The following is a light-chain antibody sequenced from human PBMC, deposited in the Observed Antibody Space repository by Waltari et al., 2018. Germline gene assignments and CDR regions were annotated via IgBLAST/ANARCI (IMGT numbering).Light chain of an antibody. CDR2: DVN. Sequence: QSALIQPASVSGSPGQSITISCTGTSSDVGGYNFLSWYQHHPGRAPKLMIYDVNKRPSGVSHRFSGSKSGDTASLTISGLLTEDEADYYCSSYAGSSIPVVFGGGTKLTVL. J-gene: IGLJ2*01. CDR3: SSYAGSSIPVV. CDR1: SSDVGGYNF. V-gene: IGLV2-23*02.